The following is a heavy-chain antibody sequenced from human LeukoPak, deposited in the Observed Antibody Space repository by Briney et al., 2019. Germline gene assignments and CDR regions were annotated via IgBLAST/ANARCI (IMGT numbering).Heavy chain of an antibody. J-gene: IGHJ4*02. Sequence: GGAPGPSCAAPWVTLRKHVIPWGPPGPGKGAGGVGVYSSDLNVKLYADSVKGRFTISRDNSRSTLYLQMNSLRPEDTAIYYCAREGYYGSGSPPSLYFDYWGQGTLVTVSS. CDR1: WVTLRKHV. CDR3: AREGYYGSGSPPSLYFDY. D-gene: IGHD3-10*01. CDR2: YSSDLNVK. V-gene: IGHV3-30-3*01.